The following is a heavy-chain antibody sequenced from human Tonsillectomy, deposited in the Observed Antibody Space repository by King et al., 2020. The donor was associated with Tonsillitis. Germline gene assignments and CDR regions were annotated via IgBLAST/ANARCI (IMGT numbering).Heavy chain of an antibody. CDR1: GFSFSSYS. CDR3: ARDDLYSFDY. Sequence: VQLVESGGELVQPGGSLRLSCAASGFSFSSYSMNGIRQAPGRGLEWGSYISSSSAIIKYADSVRGRFTISSDYAKNSLYLQMNSLRAEDTAVYYCARDDLYSFDYWGQGALVTVSS. V-gene: IGHV3-48*01. D-gene: IGHD4-11*01. J-gene: IGHJ4*02. CDR2: ISSSSAII.